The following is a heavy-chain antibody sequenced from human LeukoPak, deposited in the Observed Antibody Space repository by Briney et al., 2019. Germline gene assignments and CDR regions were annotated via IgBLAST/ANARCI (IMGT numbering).Heavy chain of an antibody. CDR2: FSTSSSYI. CDR1: GFSFSSNA. Sequence: GGSLRLSCQASGFSFSSNALSWFRQAPGKGLEWVSSFSTSSSYIYYADSLKGRFTISRDNARKSLYLQMNSLRAEDTAVYYCARDREEYCSGGSCTNFDYWGQGILVTVSS. J-gene: IGHJ4*02. V-gene: IGHV3-21*01. CDR3: ARDREEYCSGGSCTNFDY. D-gene: IGHD2-15*01.